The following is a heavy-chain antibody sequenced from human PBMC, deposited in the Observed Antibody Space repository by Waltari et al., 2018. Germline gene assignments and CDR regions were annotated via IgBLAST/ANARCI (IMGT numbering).Heavy chain of an antibody. CDR3: ARDQGGVVAFDI. J-gene: IGHJ3*02. D-gene: IGHD2-2*01. CDR2: ISYDGSNK. Sequence: QVQLVESGGGVVQPGRSLSLSCAASGFTFSSYAMHWVRQAPGKGLEWVAVISYDGSNKYYADSVKGRFTISRDNSKNTLYLQMNSLRAEDTAVYYCARDQGGVVAFDIWGQGTMVTVSS. CDR1: GFTFSSYA. V-gene: IGHV3-30-3*01.